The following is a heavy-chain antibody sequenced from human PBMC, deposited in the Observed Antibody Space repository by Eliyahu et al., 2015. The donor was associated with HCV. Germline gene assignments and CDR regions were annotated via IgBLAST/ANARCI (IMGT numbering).Heavy chain of an antibody. CDR2: IYTSGSX. Sequence: QVQLQESGPGLVKPSETLSLTCXVSGGSXXXSYWXWIRXSAGXGLEWIGRIYTSGSXNXNPSLKSRVTMSVDTSKNQFSLKLSSVTAADTAMYYCARDLSQWLSLDGGNWFDPWGQGTLVTVSS. D-gene: IGHD6-19*01. J-gene: IGHJ5*02. V-gene: IGHV4-4*07. CDR3: ARDLSQWLSLDGGNWFDP. CDR1: GGSXXXSY.